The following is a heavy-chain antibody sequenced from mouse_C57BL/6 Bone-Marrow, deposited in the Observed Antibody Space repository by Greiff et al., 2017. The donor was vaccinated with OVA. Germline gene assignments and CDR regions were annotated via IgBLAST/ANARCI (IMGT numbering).Heavy chain of an antibody. Sequence: QVQLQQSGAELVKPGASVKLSCKASGYTFTSYWMHWVKQRPGRGLEWIGRIDPNSGGTKYNEKFKSKATLTVDKPSSTAYMQLSSLTSEDSAVYYCARERLLPPHYAMDYWGQGTSVTVSS. CDR1: GYTFTSYW. J-gene: IGHJ4*01. CDR3: ARERLLPPHYAMDY. CDR2: IDPNSGGT. D-gene: IGHD2-3*01. V-gene: IGHV1-72*01.